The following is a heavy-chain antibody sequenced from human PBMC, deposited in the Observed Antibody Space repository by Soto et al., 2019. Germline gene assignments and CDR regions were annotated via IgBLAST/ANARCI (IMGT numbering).Heavy chain of an antibody. CDR2: ISGSGGNT. J-gene: IGHJ4*02. D-gene: IGHD2-15*01. V-gene: IGHV3-23*01. Sequence: EGSLRLSCAASGFTFSSYAMSWVRQAPGRGLGWVSAISGSGGNTYYADSGKGRFTISRDNSKNTLYLQMNSLTAAATAVYYCAKATCSSGSCYKLDYWGQGTLVGVSS. CDR3: AKATCSSGSCYKLDY. CDR1: GFTFSSYA.